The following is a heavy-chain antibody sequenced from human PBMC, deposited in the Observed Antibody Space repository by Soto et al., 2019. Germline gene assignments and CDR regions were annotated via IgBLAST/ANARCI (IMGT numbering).Heavy chain of an antibody. V-gene: IGHV1-69*01. CDR2: IIPIFGTA. J-gene: IGHJ6*02. CDR1: GGTFSSYA. D-gene: IGHD2-15*01. CDR3: ARVVAATWTNYYYYYGMDV. Sequence: QVQLVQSGAEVKKPGSSVNVSCKASGGTFSSYAISWVRQAPGQGLEWMGGIIPIFGTANYAQKFQGRVTITADESTSTAYMELSSLRSEDTAVYYCARVVAATWTNYYYYYGMDVWGQGTTVTVSS.